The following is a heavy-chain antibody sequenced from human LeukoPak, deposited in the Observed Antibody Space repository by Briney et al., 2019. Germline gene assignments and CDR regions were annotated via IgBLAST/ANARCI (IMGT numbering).Heavy chain of an antibody. Sequence: PSETLSLTCTVSGGSISSRSYYWGWIRQPPGKGLEWIGTIYYSGSTYYNPSLKSRVTISVDTTKNQFSTKLTSVTAADTAVYYCARGHCNGTSCYRQNWFDPWGQGTLVTVSS. CDR3: ARGHCNGTSCYRQNWFDP. CDR1: GGSISSRSYY. J-gene: IGHJ5*02. V-gene: IGHV4-39*07. D-gene: IGHD2-2*02. CDR2: IYYSGST.